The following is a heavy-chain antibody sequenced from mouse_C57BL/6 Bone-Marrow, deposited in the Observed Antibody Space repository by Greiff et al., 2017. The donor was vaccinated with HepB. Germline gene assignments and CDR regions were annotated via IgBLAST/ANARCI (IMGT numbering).Heavy chain of an antibody. Sequence: VQLQQSVAELVRPGASVKLSCTASGFNIKNTYMHWVKQRPEQGLEWIGRIDPANGNTKYAPKFQGKATITADTSSNTAYLQLSSLTSEDTAIYYCAPGELYYYGSRTWGFAYWGQGTLVTVSA. V-gene: IGHV14-3*01. D-gene: IGHD1-1*01. CDR1: GFNIKNTY. J-gene: IGHJ3*01. CDR3: APGELYYYGSRTWGFAY. CDR2: IDPANGNT.